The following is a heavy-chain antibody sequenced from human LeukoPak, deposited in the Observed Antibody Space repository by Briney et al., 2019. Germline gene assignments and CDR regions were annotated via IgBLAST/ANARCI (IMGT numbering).Heavy chain of an antibody. CDR2: ISSSGSTI. D-gene: IGHD6-6*01. Sequence: GGSLRLSCAASRFTFSNYYMSWIRQAPGKGLECVSYISSSGSTIYYADSVKGRFTISRDNAKNSLYLQMNSLKAEDTAVYYCARALGGEYSSSSDSGYYYMDVWGKGTTVTVSS. J-gene: IGHJ6*03. V-gene: IGHV3-11*04. CDR1: RFTFSNYY. CDR3: ARALGGEYSSSSDSGYYYMDV.